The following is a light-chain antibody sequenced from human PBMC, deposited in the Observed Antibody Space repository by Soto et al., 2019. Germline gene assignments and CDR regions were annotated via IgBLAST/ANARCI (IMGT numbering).Light chain of an antibody. CDR2: DAV. J-gene: IGKJ4*01. CDR3: QQRSDWPALT. Sequence: EIVLTQSQDTLSLSPGERATLSCRASQSIGPYLAWYQQKPGQSPRLLVYDAVNRAAGAPDRFSGSGSGTDFTLTISSLEPEDSAVYLCQQRSDWPALTFGGGTKVEIK. CDR1: QSIGPY. V-gene: IGKV3-11*01.